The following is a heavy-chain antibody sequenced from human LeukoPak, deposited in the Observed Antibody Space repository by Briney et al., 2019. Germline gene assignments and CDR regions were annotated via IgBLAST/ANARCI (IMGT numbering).Heavy chain of an antibody. D-gene: IGHD2-15*01. CDR3: ARGGLGFNSYGMDV. CDR2: ISSSGRTI. J-gene: IGHJ6*02. Sequence: GGPLRLSCAASGFTFSDYYMSWIRQAPGKGLEWVSYISSSGRTIYYADSVKGRFTISRDNPKNSLYLQMNSLRAEDTAVYYCARGGLGFNSYGMDVWGQGTTVTVSS. V-gene: IGHV3-11*01. CDR1: GFTFSDYY.